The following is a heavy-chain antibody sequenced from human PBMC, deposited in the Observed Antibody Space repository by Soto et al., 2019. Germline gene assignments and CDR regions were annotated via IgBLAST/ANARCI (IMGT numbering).Heavy chain of an antibody. J-gene: IGHJ4*02. CDR1: GFTFSSYA. V-gene: IGHV3-30-3*01. CDR3: ARDLHPSYGDAPDYYFDY. D-gene: IGHD4-17*01. CDR2: ISYDGSNK. Sequence: QVQLVESGGGVVQPGRSLRLSCAASGFTFSSYAMHWLRQAPGKGLEWVAVISYDGSNKYYADSVKGRFTISRDNSQNTLCLQMTSLRAEDTAVYYCARDLHPSYGDAPDYYFDYWGQGTLVTVSS.